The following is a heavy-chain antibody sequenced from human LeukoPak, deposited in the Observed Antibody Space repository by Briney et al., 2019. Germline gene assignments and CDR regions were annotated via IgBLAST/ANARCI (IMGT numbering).Heavy chain of an antibody. CDR2: IGSKAKSYAT. D-gene: IGHD1-26*01. Sequence: GGSLRLSCAASGFTFSGSALHWVRQASGKGLEWVGRIGSKAKSYATTYAASVKGRFTISRDNSKNTLYLQMDSLRADDTAKYYCAKDSPVATWWGQGTLVTVSS. V-gene: IGHV3-73*01. J-gene: IGHJ4*02. CDR1: GFTFSGSA. CDR3: AKDSPVATW.